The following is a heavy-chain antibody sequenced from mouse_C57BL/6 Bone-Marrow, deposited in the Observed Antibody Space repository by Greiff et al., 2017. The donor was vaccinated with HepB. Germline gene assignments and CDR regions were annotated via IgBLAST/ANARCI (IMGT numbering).Heavy chain of an antibody. Sequence: DVMLVESGGGLVKPGGSLKLSCAASGFTFSSYAMSWVRQTPEKRLEWVATISDGGSYTYYPDNVKGRFTISRDNAKNNLYLQMSHLKSEDTAMYYCARDRTTVVATPFAYWGQGTLVTVSA. CDR2: ISDGGSYT. CDR3: ARDRTTVVATPFAY. J-gene: IGHJ3*01. CDR1: GFTFSSYA. V-gene: IGHV5-4*01. D-gene: IGHD1-1*01.